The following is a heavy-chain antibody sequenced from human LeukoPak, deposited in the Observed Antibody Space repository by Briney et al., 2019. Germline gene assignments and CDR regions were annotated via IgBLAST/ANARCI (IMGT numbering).Heavy chain of an antibody. CDR2: IYSGGST. CDR3: ARGYCSSTSCPEYFQH. J-gene: IGHJ1*01. D-gene: IGHD2-2*01. Sequence: GGSLRLSCAASGFTVSSNYMSWVRQAPGKGLEWVSVIYSGGSTYYADSVKGRFTICRDNSKNTLYLQMNSLRAEDTAVYYCARGYCSSTSCPEYFQHWGQGALVTVSS. V-gene: IGHV3-66*01. CDR1: GFTVSSNY.